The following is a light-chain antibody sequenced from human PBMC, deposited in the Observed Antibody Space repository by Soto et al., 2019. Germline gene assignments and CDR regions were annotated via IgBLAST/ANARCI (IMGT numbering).Light chain of an antibody. CDR3: QQYNSYPWT. J-gene: IGKJ1*01. V-gene: IGKV1-5*03. Sequence: QMTQSPSTLSASVGDRVTITCRASQNINSWLAWYQQKPGKAPKVLIYKASSLESGVPSRFSGSGSGTEFTLTISSLQPDDFATYYCQQYNSYPWTFGQGTKVDIK. CDR2: KAS. CDR1: QNINSW.